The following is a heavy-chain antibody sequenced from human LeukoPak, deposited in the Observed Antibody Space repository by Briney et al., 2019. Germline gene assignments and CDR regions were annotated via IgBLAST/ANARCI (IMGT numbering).Heavy chain of an antibody. Sequence: PGGSLRLSCAASGFTFSNAWMSWVRQTPGKGLEWVGRIKSKTDGGTTDYAAPVKGRFTVSRDDSKDTLYLQMNSLKTEDTAVYYCTTAYYYDSHGYFFDHWGQGTLVTVSS. V-gene: IGHV3-15*01. D-gene: IGHD3-22*01. CDR1: GFTFSNAW. J-gene: IGHJ4*02. CDR3: TTAYYYDSHGYFFDH. CDR2: IKSKTDGGTT.